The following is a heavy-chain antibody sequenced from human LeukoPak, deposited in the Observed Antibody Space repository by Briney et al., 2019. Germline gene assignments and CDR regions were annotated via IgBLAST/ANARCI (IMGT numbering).Heavy chain of an antibody. CDR3: ASTRSGYDLLYVY. CDR2: INHSGST. V-gene: IGHV4-34*01. Sequence: PSETLSLSCAVYGGSFSGYYWSWIRQPPGKGLEWIGEINHSGSTNYNPSLKSRVTISVDTSKNQFSLKLSSVTAADTAVYYCASTRSGYDLLYVYWGQGTLVTVSS. D-gene: IGHD5-12*01. J-gene: IGHJ4*02. CDR1: GGSFSGYY.